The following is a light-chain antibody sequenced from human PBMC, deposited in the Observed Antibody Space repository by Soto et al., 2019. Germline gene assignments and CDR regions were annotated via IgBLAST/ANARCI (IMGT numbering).Light chain of an antibody. CDR2: GTS. Sequence: EIVLTQSPATLSLSPGERATLSCRASQSVSSYLAWYRQKPGQPPRLLIYGTSTRATDIPVRFSGSGSGTDFTLTISSLQPEDFAVYFCHQDFNLPWTFGQGTKGDIK. CDR3: HQDFNLPWT. CDR1: QSVSSY. J-gene: IGKJ1*01. V-gene: IGKV3D-7*01.